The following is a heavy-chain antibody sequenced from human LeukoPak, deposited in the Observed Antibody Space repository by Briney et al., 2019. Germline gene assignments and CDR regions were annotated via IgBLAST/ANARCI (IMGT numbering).Heavy chain of an antibody. V-gene: IGHV4-39*07. J-gene: IGHJ4*02. D-gene: IGHD4-23*01. CDR1: GDSLSSRSYY. Sequence: PSETLSLTCTVSGDSLSSRSYYWGWIRQPPGRGLEWIGRIYTSGSTNYNPSLKSRVTISVDTSQNQFSLKLTSVTAADTAVYYCARGRVGYGGNSDYWGQGTLVTVSS. CDR2: IYTSGST. CDR3: ARGRVGYGGNSDY.